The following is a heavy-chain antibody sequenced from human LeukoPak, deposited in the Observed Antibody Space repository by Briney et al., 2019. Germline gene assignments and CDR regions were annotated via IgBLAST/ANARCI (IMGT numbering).Heavy chain of an antibody. Sequence: GGSLRLSCAASGFTFSSYWMSWVRQAPGKGLEWVANIKQVGSEKYYVDSVKGRFTISRDNAKNSLYLQMNSLRAEDTAVYYCAGGRDGYRFDYWGQGTLVTVSS. V-gene: IGHV3-7*01. CDR3: AGGRDGYRFDY. D-gene: IGHD5-24*01. CDR2: IKQVGSEK. CDR1: GFTFSSYW. J-gene: IGHJ4*02.